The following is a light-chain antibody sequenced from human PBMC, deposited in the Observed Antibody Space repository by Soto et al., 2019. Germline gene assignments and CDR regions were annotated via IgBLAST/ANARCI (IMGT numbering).Light chain of an antibody. Sequence: EIVLTQSPATLSLSPCERATLSSRASQSVSSYLAWYQQKPGQAPRLLMYEASNRATGIPARFSGGGSGTDFTLTISSLQSEDFAVYYCQQYNNWPQTFGQGTKVDI. V-gene: IGKV3-11*01. CDR2: EAS. CDR3: QQYNNWPQT. CDR1: QSVSSY. J-gene: IGKJ1*01.